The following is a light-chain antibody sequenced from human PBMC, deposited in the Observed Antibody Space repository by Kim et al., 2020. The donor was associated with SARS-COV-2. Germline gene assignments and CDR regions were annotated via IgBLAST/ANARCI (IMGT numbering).Light chain of an antibody. J-gene: IGKJ1*01. Sequence: EIVLTQSPATLSFSPGERATLSCRASQSVNSYLAWYQHKPGQAPRLLIYDASNRATGIPARFSGSGSGTDFTLTISSLEPEDFAVYYCQQRSNWPRTFGPGTKVDIK. CDR3: QQRSNWPRT. CDR2: DAS. CDR1: QSVNSY. V-gene: IGKV3-11*01.